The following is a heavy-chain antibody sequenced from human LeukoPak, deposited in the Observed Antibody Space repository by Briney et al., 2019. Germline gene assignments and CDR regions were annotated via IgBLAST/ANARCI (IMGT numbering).Heavy chain of an antibody. D-gene: IGHD2-2*02. CDR3: ARPCPSCYSGSRYYGMDV. J-gene: IGHJ6*02. Sequence: ASVKVSCKASGYTFTSYAMHWVRQAPGQRLEWMGWINAGNGNTKYSQKFQGRVTITRDTSASTAYMELSSLRSEDTAVYYCARPCPSCYSGSRYYGMDVWGQGTTVTVSS. CDR2: INAGNGNT. CDR1: GYTFTSYA. V-gene: IGHV1-3*01.